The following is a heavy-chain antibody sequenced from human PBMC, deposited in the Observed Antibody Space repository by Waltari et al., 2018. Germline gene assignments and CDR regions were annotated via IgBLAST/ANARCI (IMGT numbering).Heavy chain of an antibody. Sequence: QLQLQESGPGLVKPSETLSLTCTVSGGSISSSSYYWGWIRQPPGKGLEWIGSIYYSGSTYYNPSLKSRVTISVDTSKNQFSLKLSSVTAADTAVYYCARHSGFLEWLLFFDYWGQGTLVTVSS. J-gene: IGHJ4*02. D-gene: IGHD3-3*01. CDR1: GGSISSSSYY. CDR2: IYYSGST. CDR3: ARHSGFLEWLLFFDY. V-gene: IGHV4-39*01.